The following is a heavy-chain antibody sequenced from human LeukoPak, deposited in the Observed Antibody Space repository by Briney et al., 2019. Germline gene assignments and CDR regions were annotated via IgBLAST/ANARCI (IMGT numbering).Heavy chain of an antibody. Sequence: SETLSLTCTVSGGSISSYYWSWIRQPPGKGLGWIGYIYYSGSTNYNPSLKSRVAISVDTSKNQFSLKLSSVTAADTAVYYCARDRSNDFWSGYYGFDYWGQGTLVTVSS. CDR3: ARDRSNDFWSGYYGFDY. V-gene: IGHV4-59*01. J-gene: IGHJ4*02. D-gene: IGHD3-3*01. CDR1: GGSISSYY. CDR2: IYYSGST.